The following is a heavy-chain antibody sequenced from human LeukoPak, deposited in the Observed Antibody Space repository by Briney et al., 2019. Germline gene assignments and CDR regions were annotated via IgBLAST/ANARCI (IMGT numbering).Heavy chain of an antibody. CDR2: IYYSGST. Sequence: SETLSLTCTVSGGSISSSSYYWGWIRQSPGKGLEWIGNIYYSGSTYYNPSLKSRVTISVDTSKNQFSLKLTSVTAADTAVYYCASGAYSFYYMDVWGKGTTVTISS. J-gene: IGHJ6*03. CDR3: ASGAYSFYYMDV. CDR1: GGSISSSSYY. V-gene: IGHV4-39*07. D-gene: IGHD5-18*01.